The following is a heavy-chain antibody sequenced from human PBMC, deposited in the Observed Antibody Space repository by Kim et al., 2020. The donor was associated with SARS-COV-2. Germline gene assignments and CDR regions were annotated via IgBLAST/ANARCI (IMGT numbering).Heavy chain of an antibody. V-gene: IGHV3-48*04. CDR1: GFTFSSYS. CDR2: ISSSSSTI. Sequence: GGSLRLSCAASGFTFSSYSMNWVRQAPGKGLEWVSYISSSSSTIYYADSVKGRFTISRDNAKNSLYLQMNSLRAEDTAVYYCARSGYSSGWRYDDAFDIWGQGTMVTVSS. CDR3: ARSGYSSGWRYDDAFDI. D-gene: IGHD6-19*01. J-gene: IGHJ3*02.